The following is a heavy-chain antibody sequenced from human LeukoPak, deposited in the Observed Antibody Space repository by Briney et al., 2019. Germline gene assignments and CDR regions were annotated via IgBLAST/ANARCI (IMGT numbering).Heavy chain of an antibody. J-gene: IGHJ4*02. Sequence: ASVKVSCKASGYTFTVYYMHWVRQAPGQGLEWMGWLNPNSGGTNYAQKFQGWVTMTRDTSISTAYMELSGLRSDDTAVYYCARGEIRYFDWLSFDYWGQGTLVTVSS. D-gene: IGHD3-9*01. CDR3: ARGEIRYFDWLSFDY. V-gene: IGHV1-2*04. CDR1: GYTFTVYY. CDR2: LNPNSGGT.